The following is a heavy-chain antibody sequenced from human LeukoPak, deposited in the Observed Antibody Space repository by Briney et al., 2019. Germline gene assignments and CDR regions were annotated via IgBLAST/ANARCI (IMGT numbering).Heavy chain of an antibody. V-gene: IGHV3-23*01. D-gene: IGHD5-24*01. CDR3: VKGRMSEDGLDF. J-gene: IGHJ4*02. CDR1: GFTFGRSA. CDR2: ISSSGNT. Sequence: GGSMRLSCEASGFTFGRSAMTWVRQTPGKGLEWFSSISSSGNTYYADSVKGRFTISRDNPKNLVNLQMNSLRAEDTAIYYCVKGRMSEDGLDFWCQGSLVTVSS.